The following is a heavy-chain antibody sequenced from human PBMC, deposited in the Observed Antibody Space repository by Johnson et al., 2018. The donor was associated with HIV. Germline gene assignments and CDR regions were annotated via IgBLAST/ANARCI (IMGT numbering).Heavy chain of an antibody. CDR1: GFTFSSYG. CDR3: AREKIRAFDI. CDR2: VSYDGSNK. J-gene: IGHJ3*02. V-gene: IGHV3-30*03. Sequence: VQLVESGGGVVQPGRSLRLSCVASGFTFSSYGMHWVRQAPGKGLEWVAIVSYDGSNKYYADSVKGRFTISRDNSKNTLYLQINSLRAEDTAVYYCAREKIRAFDIWGQGTMVTVSS.